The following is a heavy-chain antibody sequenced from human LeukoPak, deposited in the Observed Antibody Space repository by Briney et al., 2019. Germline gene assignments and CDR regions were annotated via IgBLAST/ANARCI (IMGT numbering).Heavy chain of an antibody. CDR2: ISSSGSTI. V-gene: IGHV3-48*03. CDR3: AQLGITMIGGV. CDR1: GVTFSSYE. D-gene: IGHD3-10*02. Sequence: GGSLSLSCAASGVTFSSYEMNWVRQAPGKGLEWVSYISSSGSTIYYADSVKGRFTIYRDNAKNSLYLQMNSLRAEDTAVYYCAQLGITMIGGVWGKGTTVTISS. J-gene: IGHJ6*04.